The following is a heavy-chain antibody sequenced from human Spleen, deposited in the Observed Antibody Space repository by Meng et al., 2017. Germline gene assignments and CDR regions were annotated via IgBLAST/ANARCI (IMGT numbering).Heavy chain of an antibody. CDR1: GGSFSGYY. V-gene: IGHV4-34*01. CDR2: INHSGST. J-gene: IGHJ4*02. CDR3: ARGRRLIHHYYFDN. Sequence: SETLSLTCAVYGGSFSGYYWSWIRQPPGKGLEWIGQINHSGSTNYNPSLKSRVTISVDTSKNQFSLKLVSVTAADTAVYYCARGRRLIHHYYFDNWGQGTLVTVSS. D-gene: IGHD1-14*01.